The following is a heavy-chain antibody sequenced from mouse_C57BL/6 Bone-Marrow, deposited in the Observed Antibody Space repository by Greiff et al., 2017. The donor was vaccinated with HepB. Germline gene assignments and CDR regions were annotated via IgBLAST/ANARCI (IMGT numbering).Heavy chain of an antibody. CDR3: ARRDYSNWFAY. V-gene: IGHV1-64*01. CDR1: GYTFTSYW. CDR2: IHPNSRST. Sequence: QVQLQQPGAELVKPGASVKLSCKASGYTFTSYWMHWVKQRPGQGLEWIGMIHPNSRSTNYNEKFKSKATLTVDKSSSTAYMQLSSLTSEDSAVYYCARRDYSNWFAYWGQGTLVTVSA. J-gene: IGHJ3*01. D-gene: IGHD2-5*01.